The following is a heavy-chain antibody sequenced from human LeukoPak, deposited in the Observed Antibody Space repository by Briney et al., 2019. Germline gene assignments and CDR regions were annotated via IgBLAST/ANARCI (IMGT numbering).Heavy chain of an antibody. V-gene: IGHV3-23*01. Sequence: GGSLRLSRAASGFTFSSYAITWVRQAPGKGLEWVSTISGSAVSTYYADFVKGRFTISRDNSKNTVYLQMNTLRAEDTAVYYCAKDSGYSFGFDYWGQGTLVTVSS. CDR3: AKDSGYSFGFDY. D-gene: IGHD5-18*01. CDR2: ISGSAVST. CDR1: GFTFSSYA. J-gene: IGHJ4*02.